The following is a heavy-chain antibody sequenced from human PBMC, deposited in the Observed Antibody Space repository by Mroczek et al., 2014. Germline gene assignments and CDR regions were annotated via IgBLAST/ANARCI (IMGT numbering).Heavy chain of an antibody. D-gene: IGHD4-17*01. V-gene: IGHV4-39*01. CDR2: IYYSGST. CDR3: ASPPLNYFGDYNHLDY. Sequence: QVQLQESGPGLVKPSETLSLTCTVSGGSISSSSYYWGWIRQPPGKGLEWIGSIYYSGSTYYDPSLKSRVTISVDTSKNQFSLKLSSVTAADTAVYYCASPPLNYFGDYNHLDYWGQGTLVTVSS. CDR1: GGSISSSSYY. J-gene: IGHJ4*02.